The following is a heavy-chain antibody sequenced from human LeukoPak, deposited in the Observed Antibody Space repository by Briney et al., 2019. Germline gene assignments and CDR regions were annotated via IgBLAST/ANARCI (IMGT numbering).Heavy chain of an antibody. J-gene: IGHJ5*02. CDR3: ARGGILSNWFDP. CDR1: GGSISSGSYY. Sequence: SETLSLTCTVSGGSISSGSYYWSWIRQPAGKGLEWIGRIYTSGSTNYNPSLKSRVTISVDTSKNQFSLKLSSVTAADTAVYYCARGGILSNWFDPWGQGTLVTVSS. D-gene: IGHD2-15*01. V-gene: IGHV4-61*02. CDR2: IYTSGST.